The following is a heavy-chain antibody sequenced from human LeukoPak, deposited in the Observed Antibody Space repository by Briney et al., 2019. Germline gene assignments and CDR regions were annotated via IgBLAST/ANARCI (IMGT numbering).Heavy chain of an antibody. CDR3: ARGPYSYGFIGY. CDR2: IYYSGST. J-gene: IGHJ4*02. CDR1: GGSISSYY. Sequence: PSETLSLTCTVPGGSISSYYWSWIRQPSGKGLEWIGYIYYSGSTNYNPSLKSRVTISVDTSKNQFSLKLSSVTAADTAVYYCARGPYSYGFIGYWGQGTLVTVSS. D-gene: IGHD5-18*01. V-gene: IGHV4-59*01.